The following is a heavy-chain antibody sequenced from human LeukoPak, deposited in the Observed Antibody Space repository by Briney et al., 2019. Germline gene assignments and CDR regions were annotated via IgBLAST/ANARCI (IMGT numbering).Heavy chain of an antibody. J-gene: IGHJ4*02. V-gene: IGHV3-7*01. CDR3: ARDVGGALDY. D-gene: IGHD1-26*01. CDR2: IKSDGSET. Sequence: GGSLRLSCAASGFIFSPFWMAWVRQAPGKGLEWVANIKSDGSETYYVDSVKGRFTISRENGKNSLYLQMSNLRAEDTALYHCARDVGGALDYWGQGTLVTVSS. CDR1: GFIFSPFW.